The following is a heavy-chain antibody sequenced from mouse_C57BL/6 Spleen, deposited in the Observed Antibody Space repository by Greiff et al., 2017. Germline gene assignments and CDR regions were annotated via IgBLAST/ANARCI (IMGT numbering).Heavy chain of an antibody. CDR2: IDPETGGT. J-gene: IGHJ3*01. Sequence: QVQLQQSGAELVRPGASVTLSCKASGYTFTDYEMHWVKQTPVHGLEWIGAIDPETGGTAYNQKFKGKAILTADTSSSTAYMELRSLTSEDSAVYYCTATMITTRRWFAYWGQGTLVTVSA. D-gene: IGHD2-4*01. V-gene: IGHV1-15*01. CDR3: TATMITTRRWFAY. CDR1: GYTFTDYE.